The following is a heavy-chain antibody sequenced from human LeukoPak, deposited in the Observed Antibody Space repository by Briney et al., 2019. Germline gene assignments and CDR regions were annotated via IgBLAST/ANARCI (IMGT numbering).Heavy chain of an antibody. D-gene: IGHD1-26*01. CDR2: VYFSGNT. J-gene: IGHJ4*02. V-gene: IGHV4-39*01. Sequence: SETLSLTCTVSGGSIRSSCYWGWIRQPPGKGLEWIGSVYFSGNTYYNPSLQSRLTISVDTSKNHFSLKLSSVTAADTAVYFCARHEWDTYSSDSWGQGTVVTVSS. CDR1: GGSIRSSCY. CDR3: ARHEWDTYSSDS.